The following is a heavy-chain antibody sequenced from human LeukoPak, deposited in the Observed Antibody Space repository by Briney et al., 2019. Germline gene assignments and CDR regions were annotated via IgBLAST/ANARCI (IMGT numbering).Heavy chain of an antibody. CDR2: IKQDGSEK. CDR1: GFTFSSYA. D-gene: IGHD6-13*01. V-gene: IGHV3-7*01. Sequence: GGSLRLSCAASGFTFSSYAMSWVRQAPGKGLEWVANIKQDGSEKYYVDSVKGRFTISRDNAKNSLYLQMNSLRAEDTAVYYCARVSSSWLYYMDVWGKGTTVTVSS. J-gene: IGHJ6*03. CDR3: ARVSSSWLYYMDV.